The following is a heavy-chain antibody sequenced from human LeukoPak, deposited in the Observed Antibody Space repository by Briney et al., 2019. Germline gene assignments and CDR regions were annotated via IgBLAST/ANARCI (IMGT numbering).Heavy chain of an antibody. CDR2: INPSGGST. Sequence: ASVKVSCKASGYTFTSYYMHWVRQAPGQGLEWMGIINPSGGSTSYAQKFQGRVTITADESTSTAYMELSSLRSEDTAVYYCARELSYSYGYGYWGQGTLVTVSS. J-gene: IGHJ4*02. D-gene: IGHD5-18*01. CDR3: ARELSYSYGYGY. V-gene: IGHV1-46*01. CDR1: GYTFTSYY.